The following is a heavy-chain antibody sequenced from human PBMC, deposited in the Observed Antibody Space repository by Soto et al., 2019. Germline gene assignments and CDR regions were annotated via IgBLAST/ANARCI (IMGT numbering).Heavy chain of an antibody. V-gene: IGHV4-59*01. J-gene: IGHJ4*02. D-gene: IGHD6-6*01. CDR1: GASINDFY. Sequence: SETLSLTCTVSGASINDFYWSWIRQPPGKGLEWIGYIYYSGSTDYNPSLKGRVTISVDTSNNQFSLKLRSVTAADTAVYYCARVGGVAARTFDYWGQGTLVTVSS. CDR2: IYYSGST. CDR3: ARVGGVAARTFDY.